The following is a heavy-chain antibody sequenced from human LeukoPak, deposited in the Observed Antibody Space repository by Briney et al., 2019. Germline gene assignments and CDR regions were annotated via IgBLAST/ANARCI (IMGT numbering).Heavy chain of an antibody. V-gene: IGHV3-23*01. CDR3: AKVGIVVVVAAPTSNWFDP. J-gene: IGHJ5*02. CDR2: ISGSGGST. Sequence: GALRLSCAASGFTFSSYAMSWVRQAPGKGLEWVSAISGSGGSTYYADSVKGRFTISRDNSKNTLYLQMSSLRAEDTAVYYCAKVGIVVVVAAPTSNWFDPWGQGTLVTVSS. D-gene: IGHD2-15*01. CDR1: GFTFSSYA.